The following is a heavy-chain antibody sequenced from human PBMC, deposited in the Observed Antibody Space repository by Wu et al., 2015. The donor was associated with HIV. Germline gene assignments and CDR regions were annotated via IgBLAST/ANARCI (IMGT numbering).Heavy chain of an antibody. CDR2: INPNSGGT. V-gene: IGHV1-2*02. D-gene: IGHD6-19*01. Sequence: QVQLVQSGAEVKKPGASVKVSCKASGYTFTGYYMHWVRQAPGQGLEWMGWINPNSGGTNYAQKFQGRVTMTRDTSISTAYMELSRLRSDDTAVYYCARAVIAVAGYYYYYGMDVVGTEGTTVTVSS. CDR3: ARAVIAVAGYYYYYGMDV. CDR1: GYTFTGYY. J-gene: IGHJ6*01.